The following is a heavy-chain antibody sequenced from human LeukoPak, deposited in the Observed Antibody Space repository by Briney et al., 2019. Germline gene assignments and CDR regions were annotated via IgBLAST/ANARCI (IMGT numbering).Heavy chain of an antibody. CDR3: ARELLGYCSGGSCPGGFDI. CDR2: ISSSGSTI. CDR1: GFTFSDYY. Sequence: PGGSLRLSCAASGFTFSDYYMSWIRQAPGKGLEWVSYISSSGSTIYYADSVKGRFTISRDNAKNSLYLQMNSPRAEDTAVYYCARELLGYCSGGSCPGGFDIWGQGTMVTVSS. D-gene: IGHD2-15*01. J-gene: IGHJ3*02. V-gene: IGHV3-11*01.